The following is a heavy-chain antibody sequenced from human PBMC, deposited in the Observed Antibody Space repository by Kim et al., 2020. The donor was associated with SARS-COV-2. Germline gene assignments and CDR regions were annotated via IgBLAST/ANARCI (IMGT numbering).Heavy chain of an antibody. D-gene: IGHD3-3*01. CDR3: TRDFWSGYRNSYLYGLDV. CDR1: GFSFGDYA. CDR2: IRSKPYGGTS. Sequence: GGSLRLSCTSSGFSFGDYAMSWVRQAPGKGLEWVGFIRSKPYGGTSEYAASVKGRFSISRDDSKSIAYLQMNSLKTEDTAVYYCTRDFWSGYRNSYLYGLDVWGQGTTVTVSS. J-gene: IGHJ6*02. V-gene: IGHV3-49*04.